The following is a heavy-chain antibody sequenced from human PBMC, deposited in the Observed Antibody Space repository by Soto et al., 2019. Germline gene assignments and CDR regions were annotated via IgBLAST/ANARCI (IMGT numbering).Heavy chain of an antibody. D-gene: IGHD3-10*01. V-gene: IGHV4-59*01. CDR1: GGSISSYY. J-gene: IGHJ6*02. CDR3: ARSRGVTLLYYYYYGMDV. Sequence: SETLSLTCTVSGGSISSYYWSWIRQPPGKGLEWIGYIYYSGSTNYNPSLKSRVTISVDTSKNQFSLKLSSVTAADTAVYYCARSRGVTLLYYYYYGMDVWGRGTTVTVSS. CDR2: IYYSGST.